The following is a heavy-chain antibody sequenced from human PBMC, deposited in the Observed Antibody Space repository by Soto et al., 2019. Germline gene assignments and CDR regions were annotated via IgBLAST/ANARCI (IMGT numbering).Heavy chain of an antibody. CDR2: IIPIFGTA. V-gene: IGHV1-69*13. D-gene: IGHD1-1*01. CDR1: GGTFSIYA. Sequence: EASVKVSCTASGGTFSIYAISWVRQAPGQGLEWMGGIIPIFGTANYAQKFQGRVTITADESTSTAYMELSSLRSEDTAVYYCARLGDDPAIVFDPWGQGTLVTVSS. J-gene: IGHJ5*02. CDR3: ARLGDDPAIVFDP.